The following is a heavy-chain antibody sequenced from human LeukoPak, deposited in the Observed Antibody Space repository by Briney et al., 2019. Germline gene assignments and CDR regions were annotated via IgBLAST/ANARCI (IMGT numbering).Heavy chain of an antibody. V-gene: IGHV4-39*01. CDR1: GGSINSSSYY. D-gene: IGHD5-24*01. CDR3: XXHRSKWLQSSFDY. J-gene: IGHJ4*02. Sequence: PSETLSLTCTVSGGSINSSSYYWGWIRQPPGKGLEWIGSIFYSGNTYDNPSLKSRVTISVDTSKNQFSLKLNSVTAADTAVYYXXXHRSKWLQSSFDYWGQGTLVTVSS. CDR2: IFYSGNT.